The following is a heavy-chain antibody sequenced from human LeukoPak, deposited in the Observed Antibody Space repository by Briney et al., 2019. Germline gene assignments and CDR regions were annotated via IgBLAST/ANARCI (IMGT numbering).Heavy chain of an antibody. J-gene: IGHJ4*02. V-gene: IGHV4-31*03. CDR2: IYYSGST. CDR3: AGTDSCGNKREFDY. CDR1: GGSISSGGYY. D-gene: IGHD5-18*01. Sequence: TLSLTCTVSGGSISSGGYYWSWIRQHPGKGLEWIGYIYYSGSTYYNPSLKSRVTISVDTSKNQFSLKLSSVTAADTAVYYCAGTDSCGNKREFDYWGQGTLVTVSS.